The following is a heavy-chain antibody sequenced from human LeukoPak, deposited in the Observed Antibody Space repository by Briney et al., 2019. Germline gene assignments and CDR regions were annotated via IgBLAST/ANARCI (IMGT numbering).Heavy chain of an antibody. CDR1: GLTFSSHA. Sequence: TGGSLRLSCAASGLTFSSHAMSWVRQAPGKGLEWVSSISISGDKTLYADSVKGRFTISRDNSKNTLYLQMNSLRAEDTAVYYCAKDRDSSGYSFDYWGQGTLVTVSS. CDR2: ISISGDKT. D-gene: IGHD3-22*01. J-gene: IGHJ4*02. CDR3: AKDRDSSGYSFDY. V-gene: IGHV3-23*01.